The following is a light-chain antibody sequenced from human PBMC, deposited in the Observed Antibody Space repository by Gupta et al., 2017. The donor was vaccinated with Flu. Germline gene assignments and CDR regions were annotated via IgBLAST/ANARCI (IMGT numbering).Light chain of an antibody. J-gene: IGLJ1*01. Sequence: SYELTQPPSVAVSPGQTASITCSGDRLGDKYACWYQQKPGQSPVLVIYQDTKRPSGIPELFSGSNSGNTATLTISGTQAMDEADYYCQAWDSSTPLYVFGTGTKVTVL. CDR3: QAWDSSTPLYV. V-gene: IGLV3-1*01. CDR2: QDT. CDR1: RLGDKY.